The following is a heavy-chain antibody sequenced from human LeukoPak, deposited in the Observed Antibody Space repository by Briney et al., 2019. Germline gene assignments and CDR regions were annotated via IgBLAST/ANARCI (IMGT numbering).Heavy chain of an antibody. V-gene: IGHV3-30*03. J-gene: IGHJ4*02. CDR2: IGNTGAAK. CDR3: ARERDYGGNPFDY. CDR1: GFTFSSFG. Sequence: GGSLRLSCAGSGFTFSSFGIHWVRQAPGKGLEWVAVIGNTGAAKYYADSVRGRFTISRDNSKNTLYLQMNSLRAEDTAVYYCARERDYGGNPFDYWGQGTLVTVSS. D-gene: IGHD4-23*01.